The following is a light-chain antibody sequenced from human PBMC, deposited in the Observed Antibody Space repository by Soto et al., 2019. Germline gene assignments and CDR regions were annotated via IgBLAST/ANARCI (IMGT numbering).Light chain of an antibody. J-gene: IGLJ2*01. Sequence: QSVLTQPPSVSGAPGQRVTISCTGDSSNIGAGYDVHWYQQLPGTAPKLLLYGNNQRPSGVPDRFSGSKSGTSASLAISGLQSEDEAEYYCTSWDDSLNTVFFGGGTKVTVL. V-gene: IGLV1-40*01. CDR2: GNN. CDR3: TSWDDSLNTVF. CDR1: SSNIGAGYD.